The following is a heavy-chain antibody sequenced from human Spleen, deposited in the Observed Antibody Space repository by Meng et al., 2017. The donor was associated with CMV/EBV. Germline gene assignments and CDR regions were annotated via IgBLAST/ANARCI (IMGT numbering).Heavy chain of an antibody. CDR1: GFTFSGSA. V-gene: IGHV3-73*01. CDR2: IRNKLNNYAT. D-gene: IGHD3-3*01. CDR3: TRGEDLDFLSGSPDY. Sequence: GGSLRLSCAASGFTFSGSAMHWVRQASGKGMEGVGRIRNKLNNYATAYSASVKGRFTISRDDSKNMAYLQMNSLKTEDTAVYYCTRGEDLDFLSGSPDYWGQGTLVTVSS. J-gene: IGHJ4*02.